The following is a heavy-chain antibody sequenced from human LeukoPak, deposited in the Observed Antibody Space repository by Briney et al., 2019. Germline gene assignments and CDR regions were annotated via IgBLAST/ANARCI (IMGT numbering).Heavy chain of an antibody. J-gene: IGHJ4*02. CDR3: ARGDNFWSGYYGY. CDR2: IYYSGST. V-gene: IGHV4-59*01. D-gene: IGHD3-3*01. Sequence: SETLSLTCTVSGGSISSYYWSWIRQPPGKGLEWIGYIYYSGSTNYNPSLKSRVTISVDTSKNQFSLKLSSVTAADTAVYYCARGDNFWSGYYGYWGQGTLVTVSS. CDR1: GGSISSYY.